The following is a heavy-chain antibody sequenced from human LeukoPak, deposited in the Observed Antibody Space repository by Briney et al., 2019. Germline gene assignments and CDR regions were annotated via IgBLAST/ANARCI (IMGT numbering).Heavy chain of an antibody. CDR3: ARGVTAVAANYYYYYMDV. Sequence: GASVKVSCKASGYTFTRYGISWVRQDPGQGLEWMGWISAYNDNTNYAQKLQGRVTMTTDTSTSTAYMELRSLRSDDTAVYYCARGVTAVAANYYYYYMDVWGKGTTVTVSS. CDR1: GYTFTRYG. V-gene: IGHV1-18*01. CDR2: ISAYNDNT. J-gene: IGHJ6*03. D-gene: IGHD6-19*01.